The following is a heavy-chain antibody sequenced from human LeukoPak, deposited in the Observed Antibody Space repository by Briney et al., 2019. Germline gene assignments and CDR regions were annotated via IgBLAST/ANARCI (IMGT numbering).Heavy chain of an antibody. V-gene: IGHV4-34*01. J-gene: IGHJ6*03. CDR3: ARERSSGWYGALYYYYYYMDV. D-gene: IGHD6-19*01. Sequence: SETLSLTCAVYGGSFSGYYWSWIRQPPGKGLEWIGEINHSGSTNYNPSLKSRVTISVDTSKNQFSLKLSSVTAADTAVYYCARERSSGWYGALYYYYYYMDVWGKGTTVTVSS. CDR2: INHSGST. CDR1: GGSFSGYY.